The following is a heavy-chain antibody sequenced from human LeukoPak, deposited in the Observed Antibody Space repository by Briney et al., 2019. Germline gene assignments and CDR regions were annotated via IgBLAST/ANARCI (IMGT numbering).Heavy chain of an antibody. J-gene: IGHJ6*04. V-gene: IGHV3-64D*06. CDR3: VKDSDCRSTSCYALFMDV. CDR2: ISSNGGST. D-gene: IGHD2-2*01. Sequence: GGSLRLSCSASGFTFNNYAMHWVRQAPGKGLECVSGISSNGGSTYYADSVKGRFIISRDNSKNTLYLQMSSLRAEDTAVYYCVKDSDCRSTSCYALFMDVWGKGTTVTVSS. CDR1: GFTFNNYA.